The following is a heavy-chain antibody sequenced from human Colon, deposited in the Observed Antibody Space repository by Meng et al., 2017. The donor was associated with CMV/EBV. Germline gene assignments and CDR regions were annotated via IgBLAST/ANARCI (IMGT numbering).Heavy chain of an antibody. CDR1: GFTVTNNY. CDR3: VRTRGGAPSTRWFDP. V-gene: IGHV3-66*02. D-gene: IGHD3-10*01. Sequence: ASGFTVTNNYMSWVRQAPGKVLEWVSVIYAGGSAYYADSVKGRFTISRDNSKDTLYLQMNSLRIEDTAYYYCVRTRGGAPSTRWFDPWGQGILVTVSS. CDR2: IYAGGSA. J-gene: IGHJ5*02.